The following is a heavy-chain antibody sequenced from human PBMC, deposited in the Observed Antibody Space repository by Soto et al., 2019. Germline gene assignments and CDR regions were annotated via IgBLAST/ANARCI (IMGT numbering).Heavy chain of an antibody. CDR2: ISYDGSNK. CDR3: AKDQMPRYFDWFLYEISYYYYGMDV. Sequence: GGSLRLSCAASGFTFSSYGMHWVRQAPGKGLEWVAVISYDGSNKYYADSVKGRFTISRDNSKNTLYLQMNSLRAEDTAVYYCAKDQMPRYFDWFLYEISYYYYGMDVWGQGSTVTVSS. V-gene: IGHV3-30*18. D-gene: IGHD3-9*01. CDR1: GFTFSSYG. J-gene: IGHJ6*02.